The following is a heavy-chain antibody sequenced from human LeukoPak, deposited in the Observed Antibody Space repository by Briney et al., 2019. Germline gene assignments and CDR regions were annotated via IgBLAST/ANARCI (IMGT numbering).Heavy chain of an antibody. V-gene: IGHV3-21*05. CDR2: ISSTSTDI. CDR1: GFIFSNHG. D-gene: IGHD2/OR15-2a*01. Sequence: GGSLRLSCTASGFIFSNHGMNWVRQAPGKGLEWISYISSTSTDIYYVDSVKGRFTISRDNAKNSVYLQMNSLRAEDTAVYYCAKDSAKKYDDYWGQGTLVTVSS. CDR3: AKDSAKKYDDY. J-gene: IGHJ4*02.